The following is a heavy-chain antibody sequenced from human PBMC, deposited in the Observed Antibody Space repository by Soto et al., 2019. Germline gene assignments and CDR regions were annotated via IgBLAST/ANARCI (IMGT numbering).Heavy chain of an antibody. J-gene: IGHJ6*02. CDR1: GFTFSSYW. Sequence: GGSLRLSCAASGFTFSSYWMSWVRQAPGKGLEWVANIKQDGSEKYYVDTVKGRYTISRDNAKNSLYLQMNSLRSEDTAVYYCAREGRAVAGYYYYYYGMDVWGQGT. V-gene: IGHV3-7*01. CDR2: IKQDGSEK. D-gene: IGHD6-19*01. CDR3: AREGRAVAGYYYYYYGMDV.